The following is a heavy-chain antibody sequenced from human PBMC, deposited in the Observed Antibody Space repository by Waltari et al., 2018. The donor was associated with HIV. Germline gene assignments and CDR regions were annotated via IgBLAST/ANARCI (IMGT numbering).Heavy chain of an antibody. CDR1: GFTFSSYW. CDR3: ARGGFYGSGSKVN. D-gene: IGHD3-10*01. Sequence: EVQLVESGGGLVQPGGSLRLSCAASGFTFSSYWMSWVRQAPGKGLGWVANKKQDGSEKYYGDSVNGRFTISRDNAENSLYLQMNSLRAEDTAVYYCARGGFYGSGSKVNWGQGTLVTVSS. CDR2: KKQDGSEK. V-gene: IGHV3-7*04. J-gene: IGHJ4*02.